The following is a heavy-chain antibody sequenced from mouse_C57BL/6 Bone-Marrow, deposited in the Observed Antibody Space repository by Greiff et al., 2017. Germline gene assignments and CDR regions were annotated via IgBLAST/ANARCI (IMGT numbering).Heavy chain of an antibody. Sequence: EVQLVESGGGLVQPGGSLKLSCAASGFTFSDYYMYWVRQTPEKRLEWVAYISNGGGSTYYPDTVKGRFTISRDNAKNTLYLQMSRLKSEDTAMYYCARHHCDYDAVDAMDYWGQGTSVTVSS. CDR2: ISNGGGST. J-gene: IGHJ4*01. CDR1: GFTFSDYY. CDR3: ARHHCDYDAVDAMDY. D-gene: IGHD2-4*01. V-gene: IGHV5-12*01.